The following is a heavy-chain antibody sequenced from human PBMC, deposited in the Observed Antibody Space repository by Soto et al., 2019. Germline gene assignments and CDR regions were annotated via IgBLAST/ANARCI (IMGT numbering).Heavy chain of an antibody. CDR3: ARDVSSSWYDYYYYYMDV. Sequence: GGSLRLSCAASGFTVSSNYMSWVRQAPGKGLEWVSVIYSGGSTYYADSVKGRFTISRDNSKNSLYLQMNSLRAEDTAVYYCARDVSSSWYDYYYYYMDVWGKGTTVTVSS. D-gene: IGHD6-13*01. V-gene: IGHV3-66*01. J-gene: IGHJ6*03. CDR1: GFTVSSNY. CDR2: IYSGGST.